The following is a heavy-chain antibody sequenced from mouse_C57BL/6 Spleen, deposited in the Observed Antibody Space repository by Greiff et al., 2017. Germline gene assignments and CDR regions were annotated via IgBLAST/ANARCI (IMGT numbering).Heavy chain of an antibody. D-gene: IGHD2-2*01. CDR3: AGYDEYFDY. Sequence: VKLQQPGAELVRPGTSVKLSCTASGYTFTSYWMHWVKQRPGQGLEWIGVIDPSDGYTNYNQKFTGKATLTVDTSSSTAYMQLSSLTSKDTAVYYCAGYDEYFDYWGTGTTVTVSS. V-gene: IGHV1-59*01. CDR1: GYTFTSYW. CDR2: IDPSDGYT. J-gene: IGHJ1*03.